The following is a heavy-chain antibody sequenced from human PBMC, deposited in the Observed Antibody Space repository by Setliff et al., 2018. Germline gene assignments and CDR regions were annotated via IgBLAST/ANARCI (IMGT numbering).Heavy chain of an antibody. V-gene: IGHV3-15*01. CDR1: GFTFSNAW. CDR3: TRAEIFGVGIFDY. D-gene: IGHD3-3*01. J-gene: IGHJ4*02. CDR2: IKRITDSGTT. Sequence: GGSLRLSCTASGFTFSNAWMSWVRQAPGKGLEWVGRIKRITDSGTTDHAASVKGRFTISRDDSKNTAYLQMNSLKTEDTAVYYCTRAEIFGVGIFDYWGQGTLVTVSS.